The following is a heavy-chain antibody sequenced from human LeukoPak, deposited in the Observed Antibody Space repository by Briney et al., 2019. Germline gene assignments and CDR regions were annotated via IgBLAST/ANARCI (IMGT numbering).Heavy chain of an antibody. D-gene: IGHD7-27*01. CDR2: LSSSSSYI. Sequence: GGSLRLSCAASGFTFSSYSMNWVRQAPGKGLEWVSSLSSSSSYIYYADSVKGRFTISRDNAKTSLYLQMNSLRAGDTAVYYCARDPLGISSYFDLWGRGTLVTVSS. CDR1: GFTFSSYS. V-gene: IGHV3-21*01. J-gene: IGHJ2*01. CDR3: ARDPLGISSYFDL.